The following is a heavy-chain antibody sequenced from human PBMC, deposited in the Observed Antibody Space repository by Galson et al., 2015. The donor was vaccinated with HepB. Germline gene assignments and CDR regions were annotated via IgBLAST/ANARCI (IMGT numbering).Heavy chain of an antibody. CDR2: IWYDGSNK. V-gene: IGHV3-33*01. Sequence: SLRLSCAATGLTFNKYGIHWVRQAPGKGLEWVAVIWYDGSNKYYADSVKGRFAISRDNSKNTLYLQMKRLRVEDTAVYYCARESTTWTQSWLPDYYAMDVWGQGTTVTVPS. CDR3: ARESTTWTQSWLPDYYAMDV. D-gene: IGHD5-18*01. CDR1: GLTFNKYG. J-gene: IGHJ6*02.